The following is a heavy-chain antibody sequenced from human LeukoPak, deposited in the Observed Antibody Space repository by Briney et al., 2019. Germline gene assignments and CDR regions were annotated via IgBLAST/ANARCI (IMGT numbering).Heavy chain of an antibody. V-gene: IGHV1-69*04. CDR1: GGTFSSYA. D-gene: IGHD6-13*01. J-gene: IGHJ4*02. Sequence: SVKVSCKASGGTFSSYAISWVRQAPGQGLEWMGRIIPILGIANYAQKFQGRVTITADESTSTAYMELRSLRSEDTAVYYCTAAASNWYLRVKYWGQGTLVTVSS. CDR2: IIPILGIA. CDR3: TAAASNWYLRVKY.